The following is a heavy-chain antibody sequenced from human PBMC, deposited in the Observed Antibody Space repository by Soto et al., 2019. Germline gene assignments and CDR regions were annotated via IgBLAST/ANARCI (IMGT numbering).Heavy chain of an antibody. D-gene: IGHD3-3*01. J-gene: IGHJ6*02. CDR2: INPSGGST. V-gene: IGHV1-46*01. Sequence: GASVKVSCKASGYTFTSYYMHWVRQAPGQGLEWMVVINPSGGSTSYAQKFQGRVTMTRDTSTSTVYMELSSLRSEDTAVYYCARDRPYYDLLLLFAWGLDVWGPGNTVTVSS. CDR1: GYTFTSYY. CDR3: ARDRPYYDLLLLFAWGLDV.